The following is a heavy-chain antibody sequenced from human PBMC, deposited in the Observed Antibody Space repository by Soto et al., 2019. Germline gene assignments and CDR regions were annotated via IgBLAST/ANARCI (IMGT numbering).Heavy chain of an antibody. Sequence: EVQLVESGGGLVQPGGSLRLSCAASGFTFSSYDMHWVRQATGKGLEWVSAIGTAGDTYYPGSVKGRFTISRENAKNSLYLQMNSLRAEDTAVYYCARGLGARVTGWFDPWGQGTLVTVSS. D-gene: IGHD3-16*01. V-gene: IGHV3-13*01. CDR2: IGTAGDT. CDR1: GFTFSSYD. J-gene: IGHJ5*02. CDR3: ARGLGARVTGWFDP.